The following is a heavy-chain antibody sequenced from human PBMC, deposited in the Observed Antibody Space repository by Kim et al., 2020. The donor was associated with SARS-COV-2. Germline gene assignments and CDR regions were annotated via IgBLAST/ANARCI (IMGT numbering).Heavy chain of an antibody. CDR3: ARGLMIQQWPMFDN. V-gene: IGHV1-2*02. CDR1: GYTFTDYY. J-gene: IGHJ4*01. Sequence: ASVKVSCRASGYTFTDYYIHWMRLAPEVGLEWMGWINPKNGATNYAQKFQGRVTMTRDTSTRTAYMNLGRLTSDDTAVYFCARGLMIQQWPMFDNWGRGT. D-gene: IGHD6-19*01. CDR2: INPKNGAT.